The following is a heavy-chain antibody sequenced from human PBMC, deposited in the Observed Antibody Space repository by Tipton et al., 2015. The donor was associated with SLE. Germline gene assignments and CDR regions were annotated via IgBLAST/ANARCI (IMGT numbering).Heavy chain of an antibody. V-gene: IGHV4-34*01. Sequence: TLSLTCAVYGGSLSGHYWSWIRQPPGKGLECIGESNDSGKTNYNAALKSRATISVDTSRNQFSLRLTSVTAADTAVYYCARAASKWLRLREGDYFDYWGQGTLVTVSS. CDR1: GGSLSGHY. CDR2: SNDSGKT. CDR3: ARAASKWLRLREGDYFDY. J-gene: IGHJ4*02. D-gene: IGHD5-12*01.